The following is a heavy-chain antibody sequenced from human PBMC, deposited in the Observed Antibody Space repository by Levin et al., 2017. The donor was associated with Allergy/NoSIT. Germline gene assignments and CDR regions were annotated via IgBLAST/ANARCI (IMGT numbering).Heavy chain of an antibody. CDR2: IWYDGSNK. Sequence: PGGSLRLSCAASGFTFSSYGMHWVRQAPGKGLEWVAVIWYDGSNKYYADSVKGRFTISRDNSKNTLYLQMNSLRAEDTAVYYCAREGGYCSGGSCYGHWYFDRWGRGTLVTVSS. CDR1: GFTFSSYG. J-gene: IGHJ2*01. V-gene: IGHV3-33*01. CDR3: AREGGYCSGGSCYGHWYFDR. D-gene: IGHD2-15*01.